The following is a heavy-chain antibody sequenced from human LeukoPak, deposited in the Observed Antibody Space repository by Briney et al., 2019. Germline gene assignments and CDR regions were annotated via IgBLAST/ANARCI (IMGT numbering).Heavy chain of an antibody. CDR3: AKRGVVIRVILVGFHREAYYFDS. CDR1: GITLSNYG. D-gene: IGHD3-10*01. CDR2: ISGSGGGT. Sequence: PGGSLRLSCAVSGITLSNYGVSWVGQAPGKGLEWVAGISGSGGGTNYADSVKGRFTISRDNPRNTLYLQMNSLRPEDTAVYFCAKRGVVIRVILVGFHREAYYFDSWGQGALVTVSS. J-gene: IGHJ4*02. V-gene: IGHV3-23*01.